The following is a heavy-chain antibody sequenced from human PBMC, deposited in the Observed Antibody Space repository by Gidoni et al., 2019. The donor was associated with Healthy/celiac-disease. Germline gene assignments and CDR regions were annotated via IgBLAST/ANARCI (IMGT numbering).Heavy chain of an antibody. Sequence: QLQLQESGPGLVKPSETLSLTCTVSGGSISSSSYYWGWIRQPPGKGLEWIGSIYYSGSTYYNPSLKSRVTISVDTSKNQFSLKLSSVTAADTAVYYCARHQQQLVSSFDPWGQGTLVTVSS. D-gene: IGHD6-13*01. V-gene: IGHV4-39*01. J-gene: IGHJ5*02. CDR1: GGSISSSSYY. CDR2: IYYSGST. CDR3: ARHQQQLVSSFDP.